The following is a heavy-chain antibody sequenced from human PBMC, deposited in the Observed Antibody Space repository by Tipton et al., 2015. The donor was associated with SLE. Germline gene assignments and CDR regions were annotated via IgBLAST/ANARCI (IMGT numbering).Heavy chain of an antibody. V-gene: IGHV3-30-3*01. CDR3: AKGIAAAAAAADAFDI. CDR2: ISYDGSNK. J-gene: IGHJ3*02. CDR1: GFTFSSYV. Sequence: SLRLSCAASGFTFSSYVMHWVRQAPGKGLEWVALISYDGSNKYYADSVKGRFTISRANSKNTLYLQMNSLRPEDTAVYYCAKGIAAAAAAADAFDIWGQGTTVSVSS. D-gene: IGHD6-13*01.